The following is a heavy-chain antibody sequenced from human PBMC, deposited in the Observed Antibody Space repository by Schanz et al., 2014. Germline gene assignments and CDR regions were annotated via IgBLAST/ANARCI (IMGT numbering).Heavy chain of an antibody. CDR1: GYTFTSYG. V-gene: IGHV1-18*01. Sequence: QVQLVQSGAEVKKPGASVKVSCKASGYTFTSYGISWVRQAPGQGLEWMGWISAYNGNTKYPQKLQGRVTMTTDTSTSTAYMERRSLRSDDTDVYYCARDAADFYDILTEEDYWGQGTLVTVSS. J-gene: IGHJ4*02. CDR3: ARDAADFYDILTEEDY. D-gene: IGHD3-9*01. CDR2: ISAYNGNT.